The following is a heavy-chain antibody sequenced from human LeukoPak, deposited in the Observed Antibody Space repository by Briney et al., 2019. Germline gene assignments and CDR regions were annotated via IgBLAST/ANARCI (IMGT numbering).Heavy chain of an antibody. J-gene: IGHJ4*02. CDR1: DGSISTYY. CDR2: IYSSGST. Sequence: SETLSLTCTVSDGSISTYYWSWIRQPAGKGLEWIGRIYSSGSTNYNPSLKSRVTMSVDTSKNQFSLKLTSVTAADTAVYYCARGRLGGSGSEYYFDYWGQGTLVTVSS. CDR3: ARGRLGGSGSEYYFDY. D-gene: IGHD3-10*01. V-gene: IGHV4-4*07.